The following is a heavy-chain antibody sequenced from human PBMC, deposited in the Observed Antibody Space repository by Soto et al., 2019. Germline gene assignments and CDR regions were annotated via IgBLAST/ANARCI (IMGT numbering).Heavy chain of an antibody. CDR3: ERHSLDGYNSAADY. CDR2: IYPGDSDT. J-gene: IGHJ4*02. CDR1: GYSFTNYW. D-gene: IGHD5-12*01. V-gene: IGHV5-51*01. Sequence: GDSLKISCKGSGYSFTNYWIGWVRQMPGKGLEWMGIIYPGDSDTRYSPSFQGQVTISADKSLNTAHLQWSSLKASDTAMYYCERHSLDGYNSAADYWGQGTLVIVSS.